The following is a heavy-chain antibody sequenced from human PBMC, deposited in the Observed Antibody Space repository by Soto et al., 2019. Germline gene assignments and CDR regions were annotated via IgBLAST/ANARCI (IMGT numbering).Heavy chain of an antibody. CDR2: ISAYNGNT. D-gene: IGHD5-18*01. Sequence: ASVKVSCKASGYTFTSYGISWVRQAPGQGLEWMGWISAYNGNTNYAQKLQGRVTMTTDTSTSTAYMELRSLRSDDTAVYYCARDGIFDSYGFSGASDWGQGTLVTVSS. V-gene: IGHV1-18*01. CDR1: GYTFTSYG. CDR3: ARDGIFDSYGFSGASD. J-gene: IGHJ4*02.